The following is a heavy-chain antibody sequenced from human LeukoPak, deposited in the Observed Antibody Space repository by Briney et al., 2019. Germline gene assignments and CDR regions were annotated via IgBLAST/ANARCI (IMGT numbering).Heavy chain of an antibody. D-gene: IGHD1-26*01. CDR2: ISGSGGST. CDR1: GFTFSSYA. CDR3: ARGSWESYFYS. Sequence: GGSLRLSCAASGFTFSSYAMSWVRQAPGKGLEWVSAISGSGGSTYYADSVKGRFTISRDNSKNTLYLQMNSLRAEDTAVYYCARGSWESYFYSWGQGTLVTVSS. V-gene: IGHV3-23*01. J-gene: IGHJ4*02.